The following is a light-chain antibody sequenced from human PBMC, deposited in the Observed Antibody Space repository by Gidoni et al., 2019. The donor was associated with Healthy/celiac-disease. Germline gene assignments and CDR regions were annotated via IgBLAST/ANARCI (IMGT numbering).Light chain of an antibody. CDR2: GAS. CDR1: QSVSSN. J-gene: IGKJ2*01. CDR3: QQYDDWPYT. Sequence: TLSVSPGERATLSCRASQSVSSNLAWYQRKPGQAPRLLIYGASTRATGIPARFSGSGSGTEFTLTISSLQSEDFAVYYCQQYDDWPYTFXXXTKLEIK. V-gene: IGKV3-15*01.